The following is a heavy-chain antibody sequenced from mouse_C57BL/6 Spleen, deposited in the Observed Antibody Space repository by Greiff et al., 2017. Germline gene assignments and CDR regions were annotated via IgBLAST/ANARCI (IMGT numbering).Heavy chain of an antibody. CDR3: ARGPGPYYFDY. D-gene: IGHD4-1*01. V-gene: IGHV5-4*01. CDR2: ISDGGSYT. Sequence: EVQGVESGGGLVKPGGSLQLSCAASGFTFSSYAMSWVRQTPEKRLEWVATISDGGSYTYYPDNVKGRFTISRDNAKNNLYLQMSHLKSEDTAMYYCARGPGPYYFDYWGQGTTLTVSS. J-gene: IGHJ2*01. CDR1: GFTFSSYA.